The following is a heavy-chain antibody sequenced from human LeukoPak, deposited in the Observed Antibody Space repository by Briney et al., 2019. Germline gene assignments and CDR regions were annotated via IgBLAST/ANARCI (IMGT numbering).Heavy chain of an antibody. Sequence: GGSLRLSCAASGFTFNRYWMSWVRQAPGKGPEWVANINQDGSEKFHVGSVRGRLTISRDNAKNSLYLEMNSLRVEDTAVYYCARYSPIVVVTATPFDAFDIWGQGTIVIVSA. CDR1: GFTFNRYW. J-gene: IGHJ3*02. CDR2: INQDGSEK. V-gene: IGHV3-7*01. CDR3: ARYSPIVVVTATPFDAFDI. D-gene: IGHD2-21*02.